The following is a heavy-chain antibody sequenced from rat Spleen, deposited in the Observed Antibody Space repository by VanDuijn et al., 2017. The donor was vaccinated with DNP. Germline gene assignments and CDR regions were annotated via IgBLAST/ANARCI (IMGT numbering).Heavy chain of an antibody. V-gene: IGHV5S13*01. CDR2: ISTGGGNI. CDR1: GFTFSNYG. D-gene: IGHD5-1*01. CDR3: ARRGLGAVYYFDY. J-gene: IGHJ2*01. Sequence: EVQLVESGGGLVQPGRSLKLSCEVSGFTFSNYGMAWVRQTPTKGLEWVASISTGGGNIFYRDSVKGRFTVARDNAKSSLYLQMDSLRSEDTATYYCARRGLGAVYYFDYWGQGVMVTVSS.